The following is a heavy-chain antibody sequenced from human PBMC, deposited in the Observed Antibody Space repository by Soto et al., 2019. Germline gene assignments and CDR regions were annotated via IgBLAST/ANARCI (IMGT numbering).Heavy chain of an antibody. J-gene: IGHJ4*02. CDR3: ARQRYGSGSYYFDY. Sequence: SETLSLTCTVSGGSISSYYWSWIRQPPGKGLEWIGYIYYSGSTNYNPSLKSRFTISVDTSKNQFSLKLSSVTAADTAVYYCARQRYGSGSYYFDYWGQGTLVTVSS. V-gene: IGHV4-59*08. CDR1: GGSISSYY. D-gene: IGHD3-10*01. CDR2: IYYSGST.